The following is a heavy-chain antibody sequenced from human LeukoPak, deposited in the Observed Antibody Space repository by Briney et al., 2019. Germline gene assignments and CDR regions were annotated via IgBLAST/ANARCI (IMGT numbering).Heavy chain of an antibody. CDR2: IYSGGST. CDR1: GFTVSSNY. V-gene: IGHV3-66*01. Sequence: GGSLRLSCAASGFTVSSNYMSWVRQAPGKGLEWVSVIYSGGSTYYADSVKGRFTISRDNSKNTLYLQMNSLRAEDTAVYYCAKENYYDSSGYYAHWGQGTLVTVSS. J-gene: IGHJ4*02. D-gene: IGHD3-22*01. CDR3: AKENYYDSSGYYAH.